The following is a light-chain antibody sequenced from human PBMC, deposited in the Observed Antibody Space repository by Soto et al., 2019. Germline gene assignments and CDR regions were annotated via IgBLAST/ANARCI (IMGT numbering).Light chain of an antibody. CDR3: HQYNQWPLWT. J-gene: IGKJ1*01. CDR2: GAS. Sequence: EVVMTQSPVTLSVSPGESATLSCRASQGVRNNLAWYQQRPGQAPRLLIYGASTRAAGIPARFSGSVSETEFTLPIRSLQSEDFVAYYGHQYNQWPLWTFGQGTKVDIK. V-gene: IGKV3-15*01. CDR1: QGVRNN.